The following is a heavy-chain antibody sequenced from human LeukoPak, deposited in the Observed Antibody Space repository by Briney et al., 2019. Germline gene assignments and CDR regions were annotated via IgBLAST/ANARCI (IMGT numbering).Heavy chain of an antibody. CDR3: AKAQEWLAFPGDSLDY. V-gene: IGHV3-23*01. Sequence: GGSLRLSCVASGFSFSSYAMSWVRQTPARGLEWVSSLKGTGEKYYADSVMGRFTISRDNSKNSVYLQMHSLRAEDTAIYYCAKAQEWLAFPGDSLDYWGQGALVTVSS. CDR1: GFSFSSYA. CDR2: LKGTGEK. J-gene: IGHJ4*02. D-gene: IGHD6-19*01.